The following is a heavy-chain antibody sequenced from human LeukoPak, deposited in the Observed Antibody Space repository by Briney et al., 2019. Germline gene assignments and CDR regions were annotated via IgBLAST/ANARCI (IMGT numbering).Heavy chain of an antibody. D-gene: IGHD6-13*01. CDR2: ISSSSSYI. CDR1: GFTFSSYS. Sequence: GGFLRLSCAASGFTFSSYSMNWVRQAPGKGLEWVSSISSSSSYIYYADSVKGRFTISRDNAKNSLYLQMNSLRAEDTAVYYCAKDRGKRQQLAGDYWGQGTLVTVSS. CDR3: AKDRGKRQQLAGDY. V-gene: IGHV3-21*01. J-gene: IGHJ4*02.